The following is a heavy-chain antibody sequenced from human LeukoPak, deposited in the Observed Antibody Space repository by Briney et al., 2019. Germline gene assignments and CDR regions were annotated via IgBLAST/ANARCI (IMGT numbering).Heavy chain of an antibody. CDR3: ASGSRGA. J-gene: IGHJ5*02. D-gene: IGHD3-3*01. V-gene: IGHV4-34*01. Sequence: SETLSLTCAVYGGSFSGYYWSWIRQPAGKGLEWIGEINHSGSTNYNPSLKSRVTISVDTSKNQFSLKLSSVTAADTAVYYCASGSRGAWGQGTLVTVSS. CDR2: INHSGST. CDR1: GGSFSGYY.